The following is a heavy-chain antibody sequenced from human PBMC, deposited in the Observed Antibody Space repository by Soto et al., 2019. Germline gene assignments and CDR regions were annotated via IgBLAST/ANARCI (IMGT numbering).Heavy chain of an antibody. CDR3: ARGFCSGGSCSPPFDY. CDR1: GYTFASYA. Sequence: ASVKVSCKASGYTFASYAMHWVRQAPGQRLEWMGWINAGNGNTKYSQKFQGRVTITRDTSASTAYMELSSLRSEDTAVYYCARGFCSGGSCSPPFDYWGQGTLVTVSS. J-gene: IGHJ4*02. V-gene: IGHV1-3*01. CDR2: INAGNGNT. D-gene: IGHD2-15*01.